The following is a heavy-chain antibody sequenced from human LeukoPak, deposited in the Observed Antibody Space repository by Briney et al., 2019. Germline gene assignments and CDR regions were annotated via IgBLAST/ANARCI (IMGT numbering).Heavy chain of an antibody. Sequence: PGGSLRLSCAASGFTFSSYCMSWVRQAPGKGLEGVANIKQDGSEKYYVDSVKGRFTISRDNAKNSLYLQMNSLRAEDTAVYYCARGNVVFDYWGQGTLVTVSS. V-gene: IGHV3-7*03. CDR2: IKQDGSEK. J-gene: IGHJ4*02. CDR1: GFTFSSYC. CDR3: ARGNVVFDY. D-gene: IGHD2-15*01.